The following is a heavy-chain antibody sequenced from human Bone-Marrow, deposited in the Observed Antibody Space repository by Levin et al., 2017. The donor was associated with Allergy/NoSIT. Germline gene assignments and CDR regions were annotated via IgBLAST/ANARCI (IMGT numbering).Heavy chain of an antibody. J-gene: IGHJ6*02. CDR1: GFTFRDYW. CDR3: ARVQSGADLGPHYFYYGMDV. Sequence: GESLKISCTASGFTFRDYWMHWVRQVPGKGLEWVSRMYSDDSTTYADFVKGRFTISRDNARNTLYLQMNSLRVDDTAVYYCARVQSGADLGPHYFYYGMDVWGQGTTVTVSS. CDR2: MYSDDST. D-gene: IGHD5-12*01. V-gene: IGHV3-74*03.